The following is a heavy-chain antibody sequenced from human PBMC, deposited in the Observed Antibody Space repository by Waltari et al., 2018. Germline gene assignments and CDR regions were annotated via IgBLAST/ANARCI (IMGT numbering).Heavy chain of an antibody. CDR3: ARGGVVMFSYFDY. D-gene: IGHD3-3*01. CDR1: GGSISSYY. CDR2: IYYSGST. J-gene: IGHJ4*02. Sequence: QVQLQESGPGLVKPSETLSLTCTVSGGSISSYYWSWIRQPPGKGLEWIGYIYYSGSTNYNPSLKSRVTISVDTSKNQFSLKLSSVTAADTAVYYCARGGVVMFSYFDYWGQGTLVTVSS. V-gene: IGHV4-59*01.